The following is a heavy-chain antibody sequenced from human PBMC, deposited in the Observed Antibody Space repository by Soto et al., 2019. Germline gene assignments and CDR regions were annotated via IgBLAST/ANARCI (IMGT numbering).Heavy chain of an antibody. Sequence: ASVKVSCKASGYTFTSYYMHWVRQAPGQGLEWMGIINPSGVSTSYAQKFQGRVTMTRDTSTSTVYMELSSLRSEDKAMYYCAIQVLWSAYYPSGLDYWGQGTLVTVSS. J-gene: IGHJ4*02. D-gene: IGHD3-3*01. CDR1: GYTFTSYY. CDR2: INPSGVST. CDR3: AIQVLWSAYYPSGLDY. V-gene: IGHV1-46*01.